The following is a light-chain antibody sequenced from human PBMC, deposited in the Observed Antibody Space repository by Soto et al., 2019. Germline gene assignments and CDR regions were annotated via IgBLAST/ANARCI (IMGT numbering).Light chain of an antibody. Sequence: QSVLTQPASVSGSPGQSITISCTGTSSDVGDSNYVSWYQQHPGIAPKLMIYDVSIRPSGVSHRFSGSRSGNTASLTISGLQAEDEADYFCSSYRSGTVVFGGGTKLTVL. CDR3: SSYRSGTVV. CDR2: DVS. CDR1: SSDVGDSNY. J-gene: IGLJ2*01. V-gene: IGLV2-14*01.